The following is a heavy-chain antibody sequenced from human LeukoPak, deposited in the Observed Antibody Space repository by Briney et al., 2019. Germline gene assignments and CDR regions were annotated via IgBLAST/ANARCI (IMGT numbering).Heavy chain of an antibody. CDR2: INHSGST. CDR1: GGSFSGYY. V-gene: IGHV4-34*01. J-gene: IGHJ4*02. D-gene: IGHD3-16*02. CDR3: ARGSANYDYVWGSYRYTSHFDY. Sequence: SETLSLTCAVYGGSFSGYYWSWIRQPPGKGLEWIGEINHSGSTNYNPSLKSRVTISVDTSKNQFSLKLSSVTAADTAVYYCARGSANYDYVWGSYRYTSHFDYWGQGTLVTVSS.